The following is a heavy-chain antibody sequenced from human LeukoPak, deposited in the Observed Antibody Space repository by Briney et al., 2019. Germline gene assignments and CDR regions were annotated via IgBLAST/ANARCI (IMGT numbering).Heavy chain of an antibody. CDR3: AHAYSSSWSQHDWFDP. CDR2: IYWDDDK. V-gene: IGHV2-5*02. Sequence: ESGPTLVKPTQTLTLTCTFSGFSLSTSGVGVGWIRQPPGKALEWLALIYWDDDKRYSPSLKSRLTITKDTSKNQVVLTMTNMDPVDTATYYCAHAYSSSWSQHDWFDPWGQGTLVTVSS. CDR1: GFSLSTSGVG. D-gene: IGHD6-13*01. J-gene: IGHJ5*02.